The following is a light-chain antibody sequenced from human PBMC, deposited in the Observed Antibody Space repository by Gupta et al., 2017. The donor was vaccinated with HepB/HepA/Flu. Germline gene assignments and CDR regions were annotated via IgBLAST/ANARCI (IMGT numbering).Light chain of an antibody. CDR1: QSVSSY. CDR3: QQRIQSPLT. Sequence: IVLTQSPATLSLSPGARATLSCRASQSVSSYLAWYQQKPGQAPRLLIYEASNRATGIPARFSGSGSATEFTLTISSLETEDVAVYYWQQRIQSPLTFGEGTKVDIK. V-gene: IGKV3-11*01. J-gene: IGKJ1*01. CDR2: EAS.